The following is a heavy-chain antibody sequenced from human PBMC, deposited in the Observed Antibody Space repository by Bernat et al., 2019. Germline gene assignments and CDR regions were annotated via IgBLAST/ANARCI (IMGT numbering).Heavy chain of an antibody. Sequence: QVQLQQWGAGLLKPSETLSLTCAVYGGSFSGYYWSWIRQHPGKGLEWIGYIYYSGSTYYNPSLKSRVTISVDTSKNQFSLKLSSVTAADTAVYYCARGDYYGSGSYYIAGVPYDYWGQGTLVTVSS. CDR2: IYYSGST. J-gene: IGHJ4*02. V-gene: IGHV4-34*01. CDR3: ARGDYYGSGSYYIAGVPYDY. D-gene: IGHD3-10*01. CDR1: GGSFSGYY.